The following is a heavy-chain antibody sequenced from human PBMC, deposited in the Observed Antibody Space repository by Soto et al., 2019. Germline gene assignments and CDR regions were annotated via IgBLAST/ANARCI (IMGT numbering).Heavy chain of an antibody. CDR3: VSPSDWPDY. V-gene: IGHV3-48*03. CDR2: ISSRGTTI. J-gene: IGHJ4*02. CDR1: GFTFSSYE. Sequence: GGSLRLSCAACGFTFSSYEMNWVRQAPGKGLEWVSYISSRGTTIYYADYVKGRFTISRDNAKNSLFLQMNSLRAEDTAVYYCVSPSDWPDYWGQGTPVTVSS. D-gene: IGHD2-21*02.